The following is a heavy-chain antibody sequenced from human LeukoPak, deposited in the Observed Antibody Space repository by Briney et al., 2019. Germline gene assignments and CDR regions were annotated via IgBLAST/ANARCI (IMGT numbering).Heavy chain of an antibody. CDR2: IYSGGST. V-gene: IGHV3-66*01. Sequence: GGSLRLSCAASGFTVSSNYMSWVRQAPGKGLEWVSVIYSGGSTYYADSVKGRFTISRDNSKNTLCLQMNSLRAEDTAVYYCARGITMVRGAFDYWGQGTLVTVSS. J-gene: IGHJ4*02. CDR1: GFTVSSNY. CDR3: ARGITMVRGAFDY. D-gene: IGHD3-10*01.